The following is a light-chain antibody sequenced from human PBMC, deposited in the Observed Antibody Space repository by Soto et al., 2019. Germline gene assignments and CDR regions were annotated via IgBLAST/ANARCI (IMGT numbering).Light chain of an antibody. CDR1: QAIRNH. J-gene: IGKJ1*01. Sequence: DIPMTQSPSSLPASVGDRVTITCRASQAIRNHLNWYQQKPGRAPKRLIYTASNLQSGVPSRFSGSGSGTEFTLTISSLQPEDFATYYCLQYHSYPWTFGQGTKVDIK. CDR3: LQYHSYPWT. CDR2: TAS. V-gene: IGKV1-17*01.